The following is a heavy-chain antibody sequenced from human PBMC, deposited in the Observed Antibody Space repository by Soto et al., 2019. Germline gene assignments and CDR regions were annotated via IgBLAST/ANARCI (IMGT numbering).Heavy chain of an antibody. V-gene: IGHV4-34*01. CDR3: ARAFSGSFDY. CDR1: GGSFSGYY. D-gene: IGHD1-26*01. J-gene: IGHJ4*02. CDR2: INHSGST. Sequence: SETLSLTCAFYGGSFSGYYWSWIRKPPGKGLEWIGEINHSGSTNYNPSLKSRVTISVDTSKNQFSLKLSSVTAADTAVYYCARAFSGSFDYWGQGTLVTVSS.